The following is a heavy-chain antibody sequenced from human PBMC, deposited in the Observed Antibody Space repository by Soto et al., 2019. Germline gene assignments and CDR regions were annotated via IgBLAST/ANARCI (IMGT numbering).Heavy chain of an antibody. D-gene: IGHD6-19*01. CDR2: INSDGAT. Sequence: EVQLLESGGGLVQPGGSLRLSCAASGFTFSDYAMSWVRQAPGKGLEWVSVINSDGATYYADSVQGRFSISRDNSKSTLCLQLNSLCVEDTAIYYCASRPRGSVAGTLDSWGQGSLVTVS. J-gene: IGHJ5*01. CDR3: ASRPRGSVAGTLDS. V-gene: IGHV3-23*01. CDR1: GFTFSDYA.